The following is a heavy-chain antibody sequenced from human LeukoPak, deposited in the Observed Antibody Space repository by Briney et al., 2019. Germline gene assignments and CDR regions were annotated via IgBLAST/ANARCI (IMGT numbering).Heavy chain of an antibody. D-gene: IGHD3-10*01. CDR3: ARAPPRGSYYRGYFDY. V-gene: IGHV4-59*01. CDR2: IYYSGST. Sequence: SETLSLTCTVSGGSISSYYWSWIRQAPGKGLEWIGYIYYSGSTTYNPSLKSRVTISVDTSKNQFSLNLSSVTAADTAVYYCARAPPRGSYYRGYFDYWGQGTLVTVSS. J-gene: IGHJ4*02. CDR1: GGSISSYY.